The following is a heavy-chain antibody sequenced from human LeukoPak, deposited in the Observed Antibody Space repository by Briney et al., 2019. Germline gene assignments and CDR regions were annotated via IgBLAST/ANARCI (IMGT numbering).Heavy chain of an antibody. CDR1: GFTFSSYG. CDR3: ANDRLGVVVKRFDP. V-gene: IGHV3-30*18. J-gene: IGHJ2*01. Sequence: PGGSLRLSCAASGFTFSSYGMHWVRQAPGKGLEWVAVISYDGSKKYYADSVKGRFTISRGNSKNTLYLQMNSLRAEDTAVYYCANDRLGVVVKRFDPWGRGTLVTVSS. D-gene: IGHD3-22*01. CDR2: ISYDGSKK.